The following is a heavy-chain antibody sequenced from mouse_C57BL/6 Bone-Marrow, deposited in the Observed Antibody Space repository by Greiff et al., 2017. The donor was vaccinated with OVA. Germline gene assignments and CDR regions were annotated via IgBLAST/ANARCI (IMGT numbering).Heavy chain of an antibody. Sequence: EVQLVESGGDLVKPGGSLKLSCAASGFTFSSYGMSWVRQTPDKRLEWVATISSGGSYTYYPDSVKGRFTISRDNAKNTLYLQMSSLKSEDTAMYYCARHYGSSYEWYFDVWGTGTTVTVSS. CDR2: ISSGGSYT. J-gene: IGHJ1*03. V-gene: IGHV5-6*01. D-gene: IGHD1-1*01. CDR1: GFTFSSYG. CDR3: ARHYGSSYEWYFDV.